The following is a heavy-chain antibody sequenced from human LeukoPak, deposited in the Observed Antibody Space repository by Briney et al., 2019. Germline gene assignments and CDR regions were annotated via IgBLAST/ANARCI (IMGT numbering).Heavy chain of an antibody. Sequence: PSETLSLTCAVYGESFSGYYWSWIRQPPGKGLEWIGEINHSGSTNNNPSLKSRVTISVDTSKNQFPLKLSSVTAADTAVYYCARRRITMVRGVIVQYYFDYWGQGTLVTVSS. V-gene: IGHV4-34*01. CDR2: INHSGST. J-gene: IGHJ4*02. CDR1: GESFSGYY. D-gene: IGHD3-10*01. CDR3: ARRRITMVRGVIVQYYFDY.